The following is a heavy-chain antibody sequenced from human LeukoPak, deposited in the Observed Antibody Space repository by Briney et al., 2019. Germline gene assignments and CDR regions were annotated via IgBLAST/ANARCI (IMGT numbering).Heavy chain of an antibody. Sequence: GGSLRLSCAASGFTFSSYSMSWVRQAPGKGLEWVSYISSSSNTIYYADSVKGRFTISRDNAKNSLYLQMNSLRDEDTAVYYCARDILTKQAYSGYDNWGQGTLVTVSS. CDR2: ISSSSNTI. V-gene: IGHV3-48*02. CDR1: GFTFSSYS. D-gene: IGHD5-12*01. CDR3: ARDILTKQAYSGYDN. J-gene: IGHJ4*02.